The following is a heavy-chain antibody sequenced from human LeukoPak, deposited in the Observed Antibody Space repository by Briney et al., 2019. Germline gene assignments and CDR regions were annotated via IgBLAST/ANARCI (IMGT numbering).Heavy chain of an antibody. V-gene: IGHV3-7*01. J-gene: IGHJ4*02. CDR1: GISLSNYA. D-gene: IGHD6-13*01. Sequence: GGSLRLSCVVSGISLSNYAMSWVRQAPGKGLEWVANIKQDGSEKNYVDSVKGRFTISRDNAENSLFLQMNSLRVEDTAVYYCAREWQGGIAAAGTRIEGDYWGQGTLVAVSS. CDR2: IKQDGSEK. CDR3: AREWQGGIAAAGTRIEGDY.